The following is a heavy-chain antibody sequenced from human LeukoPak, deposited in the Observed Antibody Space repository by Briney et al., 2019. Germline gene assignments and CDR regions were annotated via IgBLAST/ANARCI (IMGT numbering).Heavy chain of an antibody. CDR3: AREGRQLGDPVDY. J-gene: IGHJ4*02. CDR1: GGSISSYY. D-gene: IGHD6-6*01. V-gene: IGHV4-59*01. Sequence: SETLSLTCTDSGGSISSYYWSWIRQPPGKGLEWIGYIYYSGSTNYNPSLKSRVTISVDTSKNQLSLKLSSVTAADTAVYYCAREGRQLGDPVDYWGQGTLVTVSS. CDR2: IYYSGST.